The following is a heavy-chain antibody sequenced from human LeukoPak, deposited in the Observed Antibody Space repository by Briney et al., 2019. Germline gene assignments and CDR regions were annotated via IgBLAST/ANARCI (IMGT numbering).Heavy chain of an antibody. Sequence: SETLSLTCAVYGGSFSNYYWSWIRQPPGKGLEWIGEIIYRGSTNYNPSLKSRLTISVDTSKNQFSLKLSSVTAADTAVYYCARRLLGYCSGGSCYSGYFQHWGQGTLVTVSS. CDR3: ARRLLGYCSGGSCYSGYFQH. D-gene: IGHD2-15*01. CDR2: IIYRGST. CDR1: GGSFSNYY. J-gene: IGHJ1*01. V-gene: IGHV4-34*12.